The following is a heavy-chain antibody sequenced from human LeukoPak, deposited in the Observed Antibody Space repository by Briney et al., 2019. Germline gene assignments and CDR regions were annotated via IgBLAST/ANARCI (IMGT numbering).Heavy chain of an antibody. CDR2: ISGSGGST. Sequence: PGGSLRLSCAASGFTFNNYPMSWVRQAPGKGLEWVSAISGSGGSTYYAGSVKGRFTISRDNSKNTLYLQMNSLRAEDTAVYYCARDLRVRNYDFWSGRNYYYYGMDVWGQGTTVTVSS. CDR1: GFTFNNYP. V-gene: IGHV3-23*01. CDR3: ARDLRVRNYDFWSGRNYYYYGMDV. D-gene: IGHD3-3*01. J-gene: IGHJ6*02.